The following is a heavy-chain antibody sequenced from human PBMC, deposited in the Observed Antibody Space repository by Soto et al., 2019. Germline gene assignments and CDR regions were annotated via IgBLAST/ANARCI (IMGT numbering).Heavy chain of an antibody. CDR3: GGLTGGGSTVTTSGDDAFDI. CDR1: GGSISSGGYY. V-gene: IGHV4-31*03. J-gene: IGHJ3*02. D-gene: IGHD4-4*01. Sequence: QVQLQESGPGLVKPSQTLSLTCTVSGGSISSGGYYWSWIRQHPGKGLEWIGYIYYSGSTYYNPSLKSRFTISVNTSKDLFSRRRGVGTGAESAGYFWGGLTGGGSTVTTSGDDAFDIWGQGTMVTVSS. CDR2: IYYSGST.